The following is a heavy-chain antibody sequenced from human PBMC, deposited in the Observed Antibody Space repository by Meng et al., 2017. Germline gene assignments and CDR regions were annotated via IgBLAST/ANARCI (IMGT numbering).Heavy chain of an antibody. J-gene: IGHJ4*02. CDR2: IRSGANSDAT. CDR1: GFTISGSA. Sequence: GESLKISCAASGFTISGSAMHWVRQASGKGLEWVGRIRSGANSDATAYAASVKGRFTISRDESKNTAYLQMNSLETEDTAVYYCSRQPSVGSSELDYWGQGILVTVSS. CDR3: SRQPSVGSSELDY. D-gene: IGHD6-6*01. V-gene: IGHV3-73*01.